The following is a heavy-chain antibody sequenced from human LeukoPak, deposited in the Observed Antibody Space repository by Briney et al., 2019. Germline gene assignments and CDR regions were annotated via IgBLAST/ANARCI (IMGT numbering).Heavy chain of an antibody. CDR1: GGSLSSYY. V-gene: IGHV4-4*07. D-gene: IGHD3-3*01. J-gene: IGHJ6*03. CDR3: ARAYDFPLEGYYYMDV. Sequence: SETLSLTCTVSGGSLSSYYWSWIRQPAGQGLEWIGRIYTSGSTNYNPSLKSRVTMSVDTSKNQFSLKLSSVTAADTAVYYCARAYDFPLEGYYYMDVWGKGTTVTVSS. CDR2: IYTSGST.